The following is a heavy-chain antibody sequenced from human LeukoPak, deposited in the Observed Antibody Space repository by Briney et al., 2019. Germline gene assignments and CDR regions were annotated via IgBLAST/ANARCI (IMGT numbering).Heavy chain of an antibody. CDR3: AKDPSYTAAGIDY. D-gene: IGHD6-13*01. J-gene: IGHJ4*02. Sequence: PGGSLRLSCAASGFTFSIYGMHWVRQAPGKGLEWVAAIIYDGSNKYYADSVKGRFTISRDNSKNTLYLQMSSLRAEDTAVYYCAKDPSYTAAGIDYWGQGTLVTVSS. CDR1: GFTFSIYG. CDR2: IIYDGSNK. V-gene: IGHV3-30*18.